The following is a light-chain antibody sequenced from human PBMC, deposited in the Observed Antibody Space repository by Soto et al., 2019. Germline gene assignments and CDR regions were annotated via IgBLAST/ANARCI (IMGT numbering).Light chain of an antibody. J-gene: IGKJ5*01. Sequence: EIGLSQSPCTLSLSPGERATLSCRASQSVSSSYLAWYQQKPGQAPRLLIYGASSRATGIPDRFSGSGSGTDFTLTISRLEPEDFAVYYCQQYGSSPSITFGQGTRLEIK. CDR3: QQYGSSPSIT. V-gene: IGKV3-20*01. CDR2: GAS. CDR1: QSVSSSY.